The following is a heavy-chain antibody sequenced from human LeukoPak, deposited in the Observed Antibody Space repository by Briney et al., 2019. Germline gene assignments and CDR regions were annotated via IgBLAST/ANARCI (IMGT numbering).Heavy chain of an antibody. CDR3: ATSQSSVAGIVGD. CDR1: GFTFSDYF. CDR2: ISGSGSNK. D-gene: IGHD6-19*01. V-gene: IGHV3-11*04. Sequence: GGSLRLSCAVSGFTFSDYFMTWIRQAPGEGLEWVSYISGSGSNKYYADSGKGRFTISRDTAKNSLYLQMNSLRVEDTAVYYCATSQSSVAGIVGDWGQGTLVTVSS. J-gene: IGHJ4*02.